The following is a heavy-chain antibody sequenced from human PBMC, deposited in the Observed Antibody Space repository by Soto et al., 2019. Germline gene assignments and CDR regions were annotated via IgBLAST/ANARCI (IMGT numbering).Heavy chain of an antibody. CDR3: AENGSYDLVN. CDR2: IRHSGST. J-gene: IGHJ4*02. Sequence: SETPSLTCGVSGGSVSRDNRWSWVRQPPGKGLEWTGEIRHSGSTNYSPSLKSRVTMAVDQSRNQFSLKLTSVTAAHTAVYYCAENGSYDLVNWGQGTRVTVSS. D-gene: IGHD3-16*01. V-gene: IGHV4-4*02. CDR1: GGSVSRDNR.